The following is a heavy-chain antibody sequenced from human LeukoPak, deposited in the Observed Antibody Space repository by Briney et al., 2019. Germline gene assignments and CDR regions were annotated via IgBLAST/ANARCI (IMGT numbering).Heavy chain of an antibody. V-gene: IGHV1-46*01. J-gene: IGHJ4*02. Sequence: GASVKVSCKXSGYTFTSHYMHWVRQAPGQGLEWMGIVNPSGGSTGYAQKFQGRVTMTRDTSTSTVYMELSSLRSEDTAVYYCASIVVVAATQDAFDYWGQGTLVTVSS. CDR3: ASIVVVAATQDAFDY. CDR2: VNPSGGST. CDR1: GYTFTSHY. D-gene: IGHD2-15*01.